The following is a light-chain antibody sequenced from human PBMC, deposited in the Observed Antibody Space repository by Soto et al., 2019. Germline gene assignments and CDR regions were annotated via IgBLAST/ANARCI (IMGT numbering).Light chain of an antibody. J-gene: IGKJ1*01. CDR1: QSISGW. Sequence: DIQMTQSPSTLSASVGDRVTITCRASQSISGWLAWYQQKPGKAPKLLIYKASSLEYEVPSRFSGSGSGTEFTLSISSLQSDDFATYYCQQYHSYPWTFGQGTKVDIK. CDR2: KAS. V-gene: IGKV1-5*03. CDR3: QQYHSYPWT.